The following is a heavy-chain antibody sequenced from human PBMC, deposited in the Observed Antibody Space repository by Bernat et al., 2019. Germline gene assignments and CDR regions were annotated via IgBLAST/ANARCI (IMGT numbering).Heavy chain of an antibody. Sequence: EVQLLESGGGLVQPGGSLRLSCAASGFAFRTCTMNWVRQAPGKGLEWVAAISGSGGLTYYADSVRGRFTISRDNSKNTLYLQMNSLRADDTAVFYCAKAPGDSSAFYYYYYMDVWGKGTTVTVSS. CDR2: ISGSGGLT. CDR1: GFAFRTCT. D-gene: IGHD6-25*01. CDR3: AKAPGDSSAFYYYYYMDV. V-gene: IGHV3-23*01. J-gene: IGHJ6*03.